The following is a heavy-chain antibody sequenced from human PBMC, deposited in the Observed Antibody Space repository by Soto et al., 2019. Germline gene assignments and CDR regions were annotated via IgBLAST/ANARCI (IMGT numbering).Heavy chain of an antibody. CDR1: GFTFSSYG. J-gene: IGHJ6*02. CDR3: VRASGYNGYDYVYYYGMDV. V-gene: IGHV3-33*01. D-gene: IGHD5-12*01. CDR2: TWYDGGNK. Sequence: HPGGSLRLSCAVSGFTFSSYGMHWVRQAPGKGLEWVALTWYDGGNKYYADSVKGRFSISRDNSKNMLYLQMNSLRDEDTAVFYCVRASGYNGYDYVYYYGMDVWGQGTTVTVSS.